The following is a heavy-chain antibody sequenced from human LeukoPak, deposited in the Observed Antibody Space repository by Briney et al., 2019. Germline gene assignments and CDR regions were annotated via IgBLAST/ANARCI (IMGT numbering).Heavy chain of an antibody. CDR3: AREIGSSGRAGFFDY. CDR1: GFILSHSP. CDR2: TGPDGSAK. V-gene: IGHV3-30-3*01. J-gene: IGHJ4*02. D-gene: IGHD6-19*01. Sequence: PGGSLRLSCAASGFILSHSPMHWVRQAPGKGLEWLAVTGPDGSAKVESEKGRFTISRDNSKNMLYLEINKLSVEDTAVYYCAREIGSSGRAGFFDYWGQGTLVTVSS.